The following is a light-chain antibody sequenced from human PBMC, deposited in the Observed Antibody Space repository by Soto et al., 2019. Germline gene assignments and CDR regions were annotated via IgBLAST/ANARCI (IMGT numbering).Light chain of an antibody. J-gene: IGLJ1*01. V-gene: IGLV2-8*01. CDR2: GVN. CDR3: SSYAGINNLGV. CDR1: SSDVGGYKY. Sequence: QSVLTQPPSASGSPGQSVTISCTGTSSDVGGYKYVSWYQQHPGKAPRLMIFGVNKRPSGVPDRFSGSESGNTASLTVSGLQAEDEADYYCSSYAGINNLGVFGTGTKVTVL.